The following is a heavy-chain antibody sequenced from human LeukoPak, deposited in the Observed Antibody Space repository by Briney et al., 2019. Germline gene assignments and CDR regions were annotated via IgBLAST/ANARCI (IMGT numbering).Heavy chain of an antibody. CDR3: ARGHFWSGYSYQDYYYYMDV. D-gene: IGHD3-3*02. CDR1: GFTFSRYA. V-gene: IGHV3-64*01. CDR2: ISYNGDGT. J-gene: IGHJ6*03. Sequence: HPGGSLRLSCAASGFTFSRYAMQWVRQAPGKGLEHVSTISYNGDGTDYANSVKGRFTISRDNSKNTLSLQVGSLRPEDMAVYYCARGHFWSGYSYQDYYYYMDVWGKGTTVTVSS.